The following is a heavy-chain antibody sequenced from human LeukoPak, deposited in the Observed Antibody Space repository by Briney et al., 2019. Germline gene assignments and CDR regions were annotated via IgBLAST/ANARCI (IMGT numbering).Heavy chain of an antibody. CDR3: ASGAKYYDILTGYAFDY. CDR2: ISSSSSTI. J-gene: IGHJ4*02. D-gene: IGHD3-9*01. CDR1: GFTFSDYY. V-gene: IGHV3-11*01. Sequence: PGGSLRLSCAASGFTFSDYYMNWIRQTPERGLEWVSSISSSSSTIHYADSVKGRFTISRDNAKNSLFLQMNSLTAEDTAIYYCASGAKYYDILTGYAFDYWGQGTLVTVSS.